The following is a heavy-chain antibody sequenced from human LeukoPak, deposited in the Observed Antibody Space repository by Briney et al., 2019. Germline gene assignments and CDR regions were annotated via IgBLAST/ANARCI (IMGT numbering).Heavy chain of an antibody. CDR1: GYTFTSYD. Sequence: ASVKVSCKASGYTFTSYDINWVRQATGQGLEWMGWMNPNSGNTGYAQKFQGRVTMTRNTSISTAYMELSSLRSEDTAVYYCARRGKYCSSTSCSSRWFDPWGQGTLVTVSS. D-gene: IGHD2-2*01. J-gene: IGHJ5*02. V-gene: IGHV1-8*01. CDR2: MNPNSGNT. CDR3: ARRGKYCSSTSCSSRWFDP.